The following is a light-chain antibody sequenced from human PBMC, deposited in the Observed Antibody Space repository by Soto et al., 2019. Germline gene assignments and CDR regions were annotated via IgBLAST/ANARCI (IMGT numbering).Light chain of an antibody. V-gene: IGKV3-11*01. CDR3: QQRSNFWT. CDR1: QSVSSY. CDR2: DAS. Sequence: EIVLTQSPATLSLSPGERVTLSCRASQSVSSYLAWYQQKPGQAPRLLIYDASNRATGIPARFSGRGSGTDFTLTISSLEPEDFAVYSCQQRSNFWTFGQGTKVDIK. J-gene: IGKJ1*01.